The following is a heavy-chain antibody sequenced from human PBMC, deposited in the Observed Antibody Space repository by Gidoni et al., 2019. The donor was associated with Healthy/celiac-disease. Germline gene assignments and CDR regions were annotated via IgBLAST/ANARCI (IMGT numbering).Heavy chain of an antibody. Sequence: QVQLVQSGAAVKKPGSSVKVSCTASGGTFSSYAISWVRQAPGQGLEWMGGIIPIFGTANYAQKCQGRVTITADESTSTAYMELSSLRSEDTAVYYCAREDIVVVPAAIRGAFDIWGQGTMVTVSS. D-gene: IGHD2-2*01. CDR3: AREDIVVVPAAIRGAFDI. CDR2: IIPIFGTA. V-gene: IGHV1-69*01. CDR1: GGTFSSYA. J-gene: IGHJ3*02.